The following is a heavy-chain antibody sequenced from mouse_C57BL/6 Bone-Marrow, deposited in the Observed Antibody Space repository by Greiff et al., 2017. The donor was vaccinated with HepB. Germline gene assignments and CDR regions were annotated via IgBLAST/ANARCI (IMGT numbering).Heavy chain of an antibody. V-gene: IGHV1-81*01. D-gene: IGHD3-1*01. Sequence: QVQLKQSGAELARPGASVKLSCKASGYTFTSYGISWVKQRTGQGLEWIGEIYPRSGNTYYNEKFKGKATLTADKSSSTAYMELRSLTSEDSAVYFCARSEGLLSGVWGTGTTVTVSS. J-gene: IGHJ1*03. CDR3: ARSEGLLSGV. CDR1: GYTFTSYG. CDR2: IYPRSGNT.